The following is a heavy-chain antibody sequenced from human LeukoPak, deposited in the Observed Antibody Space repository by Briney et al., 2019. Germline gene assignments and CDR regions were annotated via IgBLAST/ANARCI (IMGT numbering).Heavy chain of an antibody. CDR2: ISWNSGDI. CDR3: AKDQNLDKIGSHGAFDI. D-gene: IGHD3-10*01. Sequence: GGSLRLSCAASGFSFGGYALHWVRQAPGKGLEWVASISWNSGDIVHADSVKGRFTISRDNAKNSLYLQMDSLRTEDTALYSCAKDQNLDKIGSHGAFDIWGQGTMVTVSS. CDR1: GFSFGGYA. V-gene: IGHV3-9*01. J-gene: IGHJ3*02.